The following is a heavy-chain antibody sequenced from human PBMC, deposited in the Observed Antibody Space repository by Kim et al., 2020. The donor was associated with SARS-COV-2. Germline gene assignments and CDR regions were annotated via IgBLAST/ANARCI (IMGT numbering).Heavy chain of an antibody. CDR3: ARASPVGSLGWFDP. Sequence: NPSLKSRVTISVDTSKNQFSLKLSSVTAADTAVYYCARASPVGSLGWFDPWGQGTLVTVSS. D-gene: IGHD1-26*01. J-gene: IGHJ5*02. V-gene: IGHV4-59*01.